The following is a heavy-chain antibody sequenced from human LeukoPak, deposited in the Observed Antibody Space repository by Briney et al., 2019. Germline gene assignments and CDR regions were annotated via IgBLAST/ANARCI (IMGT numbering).Heavy chain of an antibody. J-gene: IGHJ4*02. CDR1: GYTFTSYY. CDR2: INPSGGST. V-gene: IGHV1-46*01. D-gene: IGHD6-13*01. Sequence: ASVKVSCKASGYTFTSYYMHWVRQAPGQGLEWMGIINPSGGSTSYAQKFQGRVTMTRDMSTSTVCMELSSLRSEDTAVYYCARVAPAAGNDYWGQGTLVTVSS. CDR3: ARVAPAAGNDY.